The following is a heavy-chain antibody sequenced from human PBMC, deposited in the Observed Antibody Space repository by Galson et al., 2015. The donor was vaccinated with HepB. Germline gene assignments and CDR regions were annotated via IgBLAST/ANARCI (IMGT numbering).Heavy chain of an antibody. D-gene: IGHD1-26*01. V-gene: IGHV1-18*01. Sequence: SVKVSCKASGYTFTSYGISWVRQAPGQGLEWMGWISAYNGNTNYAQKLQGRVTMTTDTSTSTAYMELRSLRSDDTAVYYCARDRIGRGAIVGATHRHNPIGYWGQGTLVTVSS. CDR3: ARDRIGRGAIVGATHRHNPIGY. CDR2: ISAYNGNT. CDR1: GYTFTSYG. J-gene: IGHJ4*02.